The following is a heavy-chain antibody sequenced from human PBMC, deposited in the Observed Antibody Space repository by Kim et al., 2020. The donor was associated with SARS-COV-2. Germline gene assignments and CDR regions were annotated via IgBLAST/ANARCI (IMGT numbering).Heavy chain of an antibody. J-gene: IGHJ2*01. CDR1: GGSISSSRYY. V-gene: IGHV4-39*07. CDR2: IYFTGTT. Sequence: SETLSLTCTVSGGSISSSRYYWGWIRQAPGKGLEWIGSIYFTGTTYFNPSLKSRVSISIDTSQNQFSLNLRSVTAADTAVYYCEGGGETHWWYFDLWGRGTLTTVSS. D-gene: IGHD1-1*01. CDR3: EGGGETHWWYFDL.